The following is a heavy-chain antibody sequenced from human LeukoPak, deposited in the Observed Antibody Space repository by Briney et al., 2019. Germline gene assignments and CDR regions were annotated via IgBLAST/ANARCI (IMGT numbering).Heavy chain of an antibody. D-gene: IGHD6-6*01. Sequence: PGGSLRLSCVASGFTFSNNGMHWVRQAPGKGLEWVAVIWYDGSKEYYEDSVKGRFTISRDNSKNTVYLQMNSLRPEDTAVYYCARVVGHNSFDYWGQGTLVTVSS. V-gene: IGHV3-33*01. J-gene: IGHJ4*02. CDR2: IWYDGSKE. CDR1: GFTFSNNG. CDR3: ARVVGHNSFDY.